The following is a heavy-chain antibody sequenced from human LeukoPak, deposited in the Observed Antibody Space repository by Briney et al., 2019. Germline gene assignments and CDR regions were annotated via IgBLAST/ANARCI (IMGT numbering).Heavy chain of an antibody. CDR2: IKQDGSEK. V-gene: IGHV3-7*04. J-gene: IGHJ4*02. D-gene: IGHD2-2*01. CDR1: GLTFSTSG. CDR3: ARASSYQLLGGGCDY. Sequence: GGSLRLSCTASGLTFSTSGFNWVRQAPGKGLEWVANIKQDGSEKYYLDFVKGRFTISRDNAKNSVYLQMNSLRVEDTAVYYCARASSYQLLGGGCDYWGQGTLVTVSS.